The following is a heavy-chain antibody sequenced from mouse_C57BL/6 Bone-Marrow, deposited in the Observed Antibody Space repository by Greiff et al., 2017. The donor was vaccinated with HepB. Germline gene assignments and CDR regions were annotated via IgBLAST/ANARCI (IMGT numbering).Heavy chain of an antibody. Sequence: VQLQQSGAELVRPGASVKMSCKASGYTFTSYTMHWVKQRPGQGLEWIGYINPSSGYTKYNQKFKDKATLTADKSSSTAYMQLSSLTSEDSAVYYCARYYYGSSYVYFDVWGTGTTVTVSS. J-gene: IGHJ1*03. CDR3: ARYYYGSSYVYFDV. D-gene: IGHD1-1*01. CDR1: GYTFTSYT. V-gene: IGHV1-4*01. CDR2: INPSSGYT.